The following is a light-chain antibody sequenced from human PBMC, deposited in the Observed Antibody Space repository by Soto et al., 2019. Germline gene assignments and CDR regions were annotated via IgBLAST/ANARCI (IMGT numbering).Light chain of an antibody. CDR1: QVVTSNY. CDR2: TTS. CDR3: QQYGGSPWT. Sequence: EIVLTQSPGSLSLSPGERATLSCRASQVVTSNYLAWYQQKPGQAPRLLIYTTSSRATGVPEGFRGSGSGTDFTLTISRLAPEDAAVYCCQQYGGSPWTFGQGTKVEIK. J-gene: IGKJ1*01. V-gene: IGKV3-20*01.